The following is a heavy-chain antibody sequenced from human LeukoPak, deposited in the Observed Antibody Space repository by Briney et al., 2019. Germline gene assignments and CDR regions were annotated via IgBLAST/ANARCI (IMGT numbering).Heavy chain of an antibody. V-gene: IGHV3-33*01. D-gene: IGHD6-6*01. CDR1: GFTFTYYG. CDR3: ATSVAKGGGIEARRRSAKYMAV. Sequence: EGSLRLSCRGSGFTFTYYGMHWVRQAPGKGLEWVATIWHDGNKESYVDSVKGRFTISKDDSKNTLFLQMNSLRAEDTAVYYCATSVAKGGGIEARRRSAKYMAVWGKGTTVRISS. CDR2: IWHDGNKE. J-gene: IGHJ6*03.